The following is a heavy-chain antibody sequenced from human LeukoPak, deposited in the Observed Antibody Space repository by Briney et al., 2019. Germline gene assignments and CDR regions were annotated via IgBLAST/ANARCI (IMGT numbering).Heavy chain of an antibody. CDR1: GGSFSGYY. CDR2: INHSGST. Sequence: SETLSLTCAVYGGSFSGYYWSWIRQPPGKGLEWIGEINHSGSTNYNPSLKSRVTISVDTSKNQFSLKLSSVTAADTAVYYCARVGGNFGYYYYYYMDVWGKGTTVTVSS. V-gene: IGHV4-34*01. D-gene: IGHD4-23*01. J-gene: IGHJ6*03. CDR3: ARVGGNFGYYYYYYMDV.